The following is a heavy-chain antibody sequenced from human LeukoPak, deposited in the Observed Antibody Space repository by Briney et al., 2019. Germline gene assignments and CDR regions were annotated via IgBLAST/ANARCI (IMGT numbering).Heavy chain of an antibody. J-gene: IGHJ3*02. D-gene: IGHD2-15*01. V-gene: IGHV1-8*01. CDR3: ARVLLTDRVDAFDI. Sequence: ASVKVSCKASGYTFTSYDINWVRQATGQGLEWMGWMNPNSGNTGYAQKFQGKVTMTRNTSISTAYMELSSLRSEDTAVYYCARVLLTDRVDAFDIWGQGTMVTVSS. CDR2: MNPNSGNT. CDR1: GYTFTSYD.